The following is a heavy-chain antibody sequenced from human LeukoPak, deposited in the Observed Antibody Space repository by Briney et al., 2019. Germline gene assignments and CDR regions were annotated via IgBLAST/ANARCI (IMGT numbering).Heavy chain of an antibody. Sequence: PGGSLRLSCAASGFTFSSYGMHWVRQAPGKGLEWVAFIRYDGSNKYYADSVKGRFIISRDNSKNTLYLQMNSLRAEDTAVYYCAKEESSVAGTYYYYYTDVWGKGTTVTISS. J-gene: IGHJ6*03. D-gene: IGHD6-19*01. CDR2: IRYDGSNK. CDR3: AKEESSVAGTYYYYYTDV. CDR1: GFTFSSYG. V-gene: IGHV3-30*02.